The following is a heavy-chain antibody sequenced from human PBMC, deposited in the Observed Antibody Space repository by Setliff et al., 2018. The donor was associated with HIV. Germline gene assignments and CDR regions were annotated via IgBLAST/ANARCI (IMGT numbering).Heavy chain of an antibody. Sequence: SETLSLPCTVFGGSISGSNYVWGWIRQTPRKGLEWIGTIHYTGSTYYNPSLESRITISVDTSKNQFSLRLNSVSAADTAVYYCVRTASSSWWGVYYYYYIDLWGKGTTVTVSS. V-gene: IGHV4-39*01. CDR2: IHYTGST. D-gene: IGHD2-8*02. CDR3: VRTASSSWWGVYYYYYIDL. J-gene: IGHJ6*03. CDR1: GGSISGSNYV.